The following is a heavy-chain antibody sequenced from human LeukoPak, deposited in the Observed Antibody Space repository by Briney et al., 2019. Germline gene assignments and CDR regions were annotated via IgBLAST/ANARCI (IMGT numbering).Heavy chain of an antibody. Sequence: GGSLRLSCAASGFTFSSYWMSWVRQAPGKGLEWVANIKQDGGEKYYVESVKGRFTISGDNVKNSLYLQMNSLRVEDTAVYYCARARGGYDLDYWGQGTLVTVSS. V-gene: IGHV3-7*01. D-gene: IGHD5-12*01. J-gene: IGHJ4*02. CDR1: GFTFSSYW. CDR3: ARARGGYDLDY. CDR2: IKQDGGEK.